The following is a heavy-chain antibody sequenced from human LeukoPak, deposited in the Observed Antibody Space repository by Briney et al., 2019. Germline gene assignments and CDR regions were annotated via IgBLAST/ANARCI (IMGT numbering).Heavy chain of an antibody. V-gene: IGHV4-30-4*08. D-gene: IGHD3-22*01. CDR3: ARDRNYYDSSGYYFDY. CDR1: GGSISGGDYY. CDR2: IYYSGST. J-gene: IGHJ4*02. Sequence: SQTLSLTCTVSGGSISGGDYYWSSIRQPPGKGLEWIGYIYYSGSTYYNPSLKSRVTISVDTSKNQFSLKLSSVTAADTAVYYCARDRNYYDSSGYYFDYWGQGTLVTVSS.